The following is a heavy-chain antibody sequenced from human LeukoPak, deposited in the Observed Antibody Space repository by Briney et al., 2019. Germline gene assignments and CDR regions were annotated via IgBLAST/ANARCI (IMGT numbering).Heavy chain of an antibody. V-gene: IGHV1-2*02. CDR1: GYTFTGYY. D-gene: IGHD6-19*01. CDR3: APAVAGDYFDS. CDR2: INPNSGGT. J-gene: IGHJ4*02. Sequence: ASVKVSCKASGYTFTGYYMHWVRQAPGQGLEWMGWINPNSGGTNYAQKFQGRVTMTRDTSIRTAYMELSRLTSDDTAVYYCAPAVAGDYFDSWGQGTLVTVSS.